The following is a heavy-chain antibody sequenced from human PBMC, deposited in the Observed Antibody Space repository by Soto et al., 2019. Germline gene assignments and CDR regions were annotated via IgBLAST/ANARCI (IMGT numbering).Heavy chain of an antibody. Sequence: QVQLVQSGAEVKKPGSSVKVSCKASGGTFSSYAISWVRQAPGQGLEWMGGIIPISVTANYAQKFQGRVTITADESTSTAYTGLSSLRSEDTAVYNSARSQGSSTSLEIYYYYYYGMDVWGQGTTVTVSS. CDR3: ARSQGSSTSLEIYYYYYYGMDV. J-gene: IGHJ6*02. D-gene: IGHD2-2*01. V-gene: IGHV1-69*01. CDR1: GGTFSSYA. CDR2: IIPISVTA.